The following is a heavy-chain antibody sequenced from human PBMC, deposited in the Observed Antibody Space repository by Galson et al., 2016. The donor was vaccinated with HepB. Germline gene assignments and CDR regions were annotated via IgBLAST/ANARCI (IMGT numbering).Heavy chain of an antibody. Sequence: SVKVSCKVSGFPVTDLSVHWVRQAPGKGLEWMGGFELEDGETIHAQKFQGRVTMTEDTSTDTAYMELSRLTSGDTAVYYCVKEGGNWGQGVLVTVSS. J-gene: IGHJ4*02. D-gene: IGHD3-16*01. CDR3: VKEGGN. CDR1: GFPVTDLS. V-gene: IGHV1-24*01. CDR2: FELEDGET.